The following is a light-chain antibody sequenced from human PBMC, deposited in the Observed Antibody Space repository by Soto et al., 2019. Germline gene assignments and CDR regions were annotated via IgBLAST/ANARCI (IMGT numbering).Light chain of an antibody. CDR1: SRDVGSYNL. CDR3: CSFAGSRTYV. Sequence: QSVLTQPASVSGSPGQSITISCTGTSRDVGSYNLVSWYQQHPGNAPKLIIYEGTKRPSGVSYRFSGSKSGNTASLTISGLQEEDEGDYHCCSFAGSRTYVFGTGTKVT. CDR2: EGT. V-gene: IGLV2-23*01. J-gene: IGLJ1*01.